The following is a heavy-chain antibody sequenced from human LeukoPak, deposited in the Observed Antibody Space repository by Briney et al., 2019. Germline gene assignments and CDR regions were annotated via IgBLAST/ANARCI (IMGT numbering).Heavy chain of an antibody. D-gene: IGHD3-3*01. CDR3: ACWVRGYYDFWSGYYYYYMDV. V-gene: IGHV1-69*02. Sequence: ASVKVSCKASGGTFSSYTISWVRQAPGQGLEWMGRIIPILGIANYAQMFQGRVTITADKSTSTAYMELSSLRSEDTAVYYCACWVRGYYDFWSGYYYYYMDVWGKGTTVTVSS. CDR1: GGTFSSYT. J-gene: IGHJ6*03. CDR2: IIPILGIA.